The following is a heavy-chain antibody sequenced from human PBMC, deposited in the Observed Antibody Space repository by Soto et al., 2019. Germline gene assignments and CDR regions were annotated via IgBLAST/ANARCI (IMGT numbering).Heavy chain of an antibody. D-gene: IGHD6-19*01. CDR3: ARSSGWHFDS. Sequence: QVQLQESGPGLVKPSQTLSLTCTVSSGSIGSGGYYWSWIRQHPGKGLEWTGYIYYSGSTYYNPSLKGRVIMSLDTSKNQLSLKLSSVTAADTAVYYCARSSGWHFDSWGQGSLATVSS. V-gene: IGHV4-31*03. CDR1: SGSIGSGGYY. J-gene: IGHJ4*02. CDR2: IYYSGST.